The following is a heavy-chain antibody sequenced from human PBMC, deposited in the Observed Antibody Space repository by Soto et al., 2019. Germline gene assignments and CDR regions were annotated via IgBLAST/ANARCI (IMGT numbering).Heavy chain of an antibody. V-gene: IGHV3-30-3*02. CDR2: ISYDGNDK. J-gene: IGHJ6*02. CDR1: GFTFSPYT. CDR3: AKRTKNYYYYYGMDV. Sequence: QVQLVESGGGVVQPGRSLRLSCAASGFTFSPYTMHWVRQTPGKGLEWVAVISYDGNDKYYADSVRGRFTISRDNSKNTLYLQMNSLRAEDTALYYCAKRTKNYYYYYGMDVWGQGTTVTVSS.